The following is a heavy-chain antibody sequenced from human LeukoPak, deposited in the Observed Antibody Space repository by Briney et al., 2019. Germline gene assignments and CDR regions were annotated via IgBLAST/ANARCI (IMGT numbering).Heavy chain of an antibody. Sequence: PGGSLRLSCAASGFTFSSYGMHWVRQAPGKGLEWVAVISYDGSNKYYADSVKGRSTISRDNSKNTLYLQMNSLRAEDTAVYYCAKDGSGSYALYYFDYWGQGTLVTVSS. V-gene: IGHV3-30*18. J-gene: IGHJ4*02. CDR2: ISYDGSNK. CDR3: AKDGSGSYALYYFDY. D-gene: IGHD3-10*01. CDR1: GFTFSSYG.